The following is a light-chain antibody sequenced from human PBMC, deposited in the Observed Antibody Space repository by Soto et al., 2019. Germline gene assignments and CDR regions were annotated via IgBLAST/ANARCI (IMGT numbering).Light chain of an antibody. J-gene: IGLJ2*01. CDR2: DVS. CDR3: SSYTSSSTVV. V-gene: IGLV2-14*01. CDR1: SSDVGGYNY. Sequence: QSALTQPASVSGSPGQSITLSCTGTSSDVGGYNYVSWYQQHPRKAPILMIYDVSNRPSGGSNRFAGSKSGNTASLTISGLQAEDEADYYCSSYTSSSTVVFGGGTKDTVL.